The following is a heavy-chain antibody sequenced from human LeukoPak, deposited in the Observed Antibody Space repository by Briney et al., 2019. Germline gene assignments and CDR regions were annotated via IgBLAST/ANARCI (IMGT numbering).Heavy chain of an antibody. CDR2: ISSSSSYI. Sequence: SGGSLRLSCAASGFTFSSYSMNWVRQAPGKGLEWVSSISSSSSYIYYADSVKGRFTISRDNAKNSLYLQMNNLRAEDTALYYCARVGNYGSGSYYWVDSWGQGTLVTVSS. CDR3: ARVGNYGSGSYYWVDS. V-gene: IGHV3-21*04. D-gene: IGHD3-10*01. J-gene: IGHJ4*02. CDR1: GFTFSSYS.